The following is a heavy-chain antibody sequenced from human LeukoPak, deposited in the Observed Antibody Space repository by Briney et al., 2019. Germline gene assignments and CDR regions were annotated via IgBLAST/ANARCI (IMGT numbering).Heavy chain of an antibody. CDR1: GFTFSSYW. CDR3: ASGQWLVLNY. V-gene: IGHV3-7*03. Sequence: PGGSLRLSCAASGFTFSSYWMSWVRQAPGKGLEWVANIKQDGSEKYVDSVKGRFIISRDNAKNSLYLQMNSLRAEDTAVYYCASGQWLVLNYWGQGTLVTVSS. J-gene: IGHJ4*02. CDR2: IKQDGSEK. D-gene: IGHD6-19*01.